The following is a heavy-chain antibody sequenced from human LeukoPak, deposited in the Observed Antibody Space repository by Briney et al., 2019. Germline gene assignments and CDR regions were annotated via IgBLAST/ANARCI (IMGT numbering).Heavy chain of an antibody. CDR2: INPSGGST. J-gene: IGHJ4*02. CDR3: ARSRPGSSWYPYYFDY. CDR1: GYTFTSYY. D-gene: IGHD6-13*01. Sequence: ASVKVSCKASGYTFTSYYMHWVRQAPGQGLEWMGIINPSGGSTSYAQKFQGRVTMTRDTSTSTVYMELSSLRSEDTAVYYCARSRPGSSWYPYYFDYWGQGTLVTVSS. V-gene: IGHV1-46*01.